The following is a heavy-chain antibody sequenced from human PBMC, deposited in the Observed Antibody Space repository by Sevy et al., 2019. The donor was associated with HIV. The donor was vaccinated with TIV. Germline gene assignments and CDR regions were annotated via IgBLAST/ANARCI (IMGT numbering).Heavy chain of an antibody. Sequence: ASLKVSCKASGGTFSSYAISWVRQAPGQGLEWMGRIIPIFGTANYAQKFQGRVTITADESTSTAYMELSSLRSEDTAVYYCASCLYYYDSSGYYCRRFDYWGQGTLVTVSS. D-gene: IGHD3-22*01. CDR3: ASCLYYYDSSGYYCRRFDY. J-gene: IGHJ4*02. CDR1: GGTFSSYA. CDR2: IIPIFGTA. V-gene: IGHV1-69*13.